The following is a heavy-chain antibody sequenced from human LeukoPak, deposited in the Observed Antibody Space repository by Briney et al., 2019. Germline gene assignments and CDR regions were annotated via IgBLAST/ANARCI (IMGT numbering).Heavy chain of an antibody. CDR2: IYRSGST. V-gene: IGHV4-4*02. CDR1: GFTFSSYAM. D-gene: IGHD2-21*01. Sequence: SLRLSCAASGFTFSSYAMSWVRQAPGKGLEYIGEIYRSGSTNYNPSLKSRVTISVDKSKNQFSLELNSVTAADTAVYYCARNGAYCLANWGQGTLVTVSS. J-gene: IGHJ4*02. CDR3: ARNGAYCLAN.